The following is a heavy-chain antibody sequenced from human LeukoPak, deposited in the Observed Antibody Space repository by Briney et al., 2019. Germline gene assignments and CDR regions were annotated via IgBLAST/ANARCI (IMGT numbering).Heavy chain of an antibody. CDR3: ARGYQRPDY. CDR1: GFTFSTYT. D-gene: IGHD2-2*01. V-gene: IGHV3-21*01. Sequence: PRGSLRLSCAASGFTFSTYTMNWVRQAPGKGLEWVSSFSSSSNNINYTDSVKARFTISRDNAMNSVHLQMNSLRVEDTAVYYCARGYQRPDYWGQGTLITVSS. J-gene: IGHJ4*02. CDR2: FSSSSNNI.